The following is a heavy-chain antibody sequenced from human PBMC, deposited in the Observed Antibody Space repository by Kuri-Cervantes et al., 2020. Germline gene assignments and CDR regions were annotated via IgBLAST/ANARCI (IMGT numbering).Heavy chain of an antibody. V-gene: IGHV4-31*03. CDR3: ARPWGASYFYHV. J-gene: IGHJ6*02. CDR2: IYYSGST. Sequence: LSVTFPGGSISIGSYYWTWIRQHPGKGLEWIGYIYYSGSTYYNPSLKSRDTITVHTSKTQFSLKLSSVTAADTAVYYCARPWGASYFYHVWGQGTTVTVSS. D-gene: IGHD3-16*01. CDR1: GGSISIGSYY.